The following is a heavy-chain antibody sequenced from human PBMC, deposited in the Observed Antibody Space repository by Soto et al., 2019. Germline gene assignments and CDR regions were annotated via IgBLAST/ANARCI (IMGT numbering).Heavy chain of an antibody. CDR2: IHYTVSH. CDR3: ARWGGPAVPAYDI. D-gene: IGHD2-2*01. J-gene: IGHJ3*02. V-gene: IGHV4-59*02. Sequence: SETLSLSCTVSGASGSYHYWNLVRQPPGKGLEWIGCIHYTVSHIFDPSVTSRVTMSVDVSMNQCFLELTSVTAADTAVYYCARWGGPAVPAYDIWGQGTTATVSS. CDR1: GASGSYHY.